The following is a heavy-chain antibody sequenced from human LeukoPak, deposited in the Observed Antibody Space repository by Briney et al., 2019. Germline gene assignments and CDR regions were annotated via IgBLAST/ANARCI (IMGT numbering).Heavy chain of an antibody. Sequence: GGSLRLSCAASGFTFSRYAMHWVRQAPGKGLDWVAVISYDGSDKYYGDSVKGRFTISRDNSKNTLYLQMNSLRAEDTAVYYCARVVVAATRGNWFDPWGQGTLVTVS. J-gene: IGHJ5*02. CDR2: ISYDGSDK. CDR1: GFTFSRYA. V-gene: IGHV3-30-3*01. D-gene: IGHD6-19*01. CDR3: ARVVVAATRGNWFDP.